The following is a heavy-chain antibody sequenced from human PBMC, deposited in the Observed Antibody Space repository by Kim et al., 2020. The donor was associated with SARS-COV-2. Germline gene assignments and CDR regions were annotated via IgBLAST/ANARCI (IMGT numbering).Heavy chain of an antibody. V-gene: IGHV4-59*01. J-gene: IGHJ4*02. CDR3: ARGGWGQLERYFFDY. D-gene: IGHD1-1*01. CDR1: GGSISSYY. CDR2: IYYSGST. Sequence: SETLSLTCTVSGGSISSYYWSWIRQPPGKGLEWIGYIYYSGSTNYNPSLKSRVTISVDTSKNQFSLKLSSVTAADTAVYYCARGGWGQLERYFFDYWGQGTLVTVSS.